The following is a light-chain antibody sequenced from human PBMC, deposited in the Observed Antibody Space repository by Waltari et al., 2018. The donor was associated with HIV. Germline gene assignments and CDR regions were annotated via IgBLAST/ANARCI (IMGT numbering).Light chain of an antibody. CDR2: SNN. CDR1: SSNIGSNP. CDR3: AAWDDSLNGVV. V-gene: IGLV1-44*01. Sequence: QSVLTQPPSASGTPGQRVTISCSGSSSNIGSNPVNWYQQLPGTAPKLLIYSNNQRPSGVADRFSGSKSGTSASLAISGLQSEDEADYYCAAWDDSLNGVVFGGGTKLTVL. J-gene: IGLJ3*02.